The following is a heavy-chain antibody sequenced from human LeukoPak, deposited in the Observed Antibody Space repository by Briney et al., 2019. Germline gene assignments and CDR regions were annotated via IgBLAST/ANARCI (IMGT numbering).Heavy chain of an antibody. D-gene: IGHD3-3*01. Sequence: HPGGSLRLSCAASGFTSSSSAMHWVRQAPGKGLEWVAVIPYDESNKYYADSVKGRFTISRDNSKNTLYLQMNSLRAEDTAVYYCARGTDTKPFWSGYWVDVWGQGTTVTVSS. CDR2: IPYDESNK. J-gene: IGHJ6*02. CDR1: GFTSSSSA. V-gene: IGHV3-30*03. CDR3: ARGTDTKPFWSGYWVDV.